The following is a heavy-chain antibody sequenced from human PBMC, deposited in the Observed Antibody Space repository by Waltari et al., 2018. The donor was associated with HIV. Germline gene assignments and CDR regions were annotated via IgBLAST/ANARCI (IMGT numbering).Heavy chain of an antibody. CDR2: VNPTSGTT. V-gene: IGHV1-46*01. J-gene: IGHJ5*02. CDR3: ARGGPLSGPATPFDR. CDR1: GYAFTTFY. Sequence: QVQLVQSGAEVKKPGASVRLSCKASGYAFTTFYIHWLRQAPGQSPEWMGIVNPTSGTTSYTQRFQGRVTVASDTSTSTAYMELTGLKSEDTAFYYCARGGPLSGPATPFDRWGQGTLITVSS.